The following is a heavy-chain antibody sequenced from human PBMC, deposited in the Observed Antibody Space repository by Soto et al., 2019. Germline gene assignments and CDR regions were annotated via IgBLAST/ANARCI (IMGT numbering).Heavy chain of an antibody. CDR3: AAPIDTAMAFDY. D-gene: IGHD5-18*01. CDR1: GFTFTSSA. Sequence: ASVKVSCKASGFTFTSSAVQWVRQARGQRLEWIGWIVVGSGNTNYAQKFQERVTITRGMSTSTAYMELSSLRSEDTAVYYCAAPIDTAMAFDYWGQGTLVTVSS. V-gene: IGHV1-58*01. J-gene: IGHJ4*02. CDR2: IVVGSGNT.